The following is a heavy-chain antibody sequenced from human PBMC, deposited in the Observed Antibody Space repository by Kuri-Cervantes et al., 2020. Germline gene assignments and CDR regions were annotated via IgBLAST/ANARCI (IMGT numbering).Heavy chain of an antibody. CDR3: ARLRLVGATKGGYYFDY. Sequence: SVKVSCKASGFTFNNSAAQWVRQARGHRLEWTGWIVVDSGNAVYAQKVQERVSTTRDMSTSTAYMELRSLRSDDTAVYYCARLRLVGATKGGYYFDYWGQGTLVTVSS. J-gene: IGHJ4*02. CDR1: GFTFNNSA. V-gene: IGHV1-58*01. CDR2: IVVDSGNA. D-gene: IGHD1-26*01.